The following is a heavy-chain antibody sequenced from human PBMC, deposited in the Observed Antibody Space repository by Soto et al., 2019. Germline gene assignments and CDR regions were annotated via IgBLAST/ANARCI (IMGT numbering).Heavy chain of an antibody. CDR2: ITDGGGSK. V-gene: IGHV3-23*01. D-gene: IGHD2-2*02. J-gene: IGHJ4*02. CDR3: AKVGLFRNGYMGVVRGDS. Sequence: EVQLLESGGGLVQPGGSLRLSCTASGFTFGSYAMSWVRQAPGKGLEWVSGITDGGGSKFYADSVQGRFTISRDNSKNTLYLQMSSLPAEDTAIYYCAKVGLFRNGYMGVVRGDSWGQGTLVTVSA. CDR1: GFTFGSYA.